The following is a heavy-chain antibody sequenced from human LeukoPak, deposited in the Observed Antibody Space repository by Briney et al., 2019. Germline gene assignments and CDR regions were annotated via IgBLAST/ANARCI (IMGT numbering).Heavy chain of an antibody. D-gene: IGHD2-2*01. CDR2: IIPILGIA. CDR1: GGPFSSYA. CDR3: ARADHCSSTSCYSLWFDP. Sequence: GASVKVSCKASGGPFSSYAISWVRQAPGQGLEWMGRIIPILGIANYAQKFQGRVTITADKSTSTAYMELSSLRSEDTAVYYCARADHCSSTSCYSLWFDPWGQGTLVTVSS. J-gene: IGHJ5*02. V-gene: IGHV1-69*04.